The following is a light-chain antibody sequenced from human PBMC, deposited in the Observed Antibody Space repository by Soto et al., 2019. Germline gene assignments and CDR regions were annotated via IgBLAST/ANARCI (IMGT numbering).Light chain of an antibody. CDR2: YVS. Sequence: QSALTQPASLSGSPGQSITISCTGTSSYVGGYNYVSWYQQHPGKAPKLMIYYVSNRPSGVSNRFSGSKSGNTASLTLSCFQAEDEADYYCGSYTSSSTVIFGGGTKLTVL. CDR3: GSYTSSSTVI. J-gene: IGLJ2*01. V-gene: IGLV2-14*03. CDR1: SSYVGGYNY.